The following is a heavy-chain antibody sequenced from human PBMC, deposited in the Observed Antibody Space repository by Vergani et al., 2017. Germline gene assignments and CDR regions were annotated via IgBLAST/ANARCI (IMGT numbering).Heavy chain of an antibody. D-gene: IGHD3-16*01. Sequence: QITLKESGPTLVKPTQTLTLTCTFSGFSLSTSGVGLGWIRQPPGKALEWLALIYWNDDKRYSPSLKSRLTITKDTSKNQVVLTMTNMDPVDTATYYCAHKGGYYYYYYMDVWGKGTTVTVSS. CDR2: IYWNDDK. V-gene: IGHV2-5*01. CDR3: AHKGGYYYYYYMDV. J-gene: IGHJ6*03. CDR1: GFSLSTSGVG.